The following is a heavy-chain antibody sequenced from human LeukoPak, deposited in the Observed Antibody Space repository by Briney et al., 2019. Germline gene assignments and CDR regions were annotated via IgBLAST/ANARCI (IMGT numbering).Heavy chain of an antibody. CDR1: GFTFSSYG. J-gene: IGHJ4*02. D-gene: IGHD1-26*01. Sequence: PGGSLRLSCAASGFTFSSYGMHWVRQAPGKGLEWVAVISYDGSNKYYADSVKGRFTISRDNSKNTLYLQMNSLRAEDTAVYYCAKEGRWELLTPLDYWGQGTLVTVSS. CDR2: ISYDGSNK. CDR3: AKEGRWELLTPLDY. V-gene: IGHV3-30*18.